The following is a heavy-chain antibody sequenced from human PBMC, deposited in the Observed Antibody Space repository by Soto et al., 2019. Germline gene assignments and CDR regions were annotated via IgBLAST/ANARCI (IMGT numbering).Heavy chain of an antibody. CDR3: AKDHYDYIWGSYRLADY. J-gene: IGHJ4*02. V-gene: IGHV3-23*01. CDR2: ISGSGGST. Sequence: GGPMKLSCAASGFPFSSYAVSWVRKAPGKGLEWVSAISGSGGSTYYADSVKGRFTISRDNSKNTLYLQMNSLRAEDTAVYYCAKDHYDYIWGSYRLADYWGQGTLVTVSS. CDR1: GFPFSSYA. D-gene: IGHD3-16*02.